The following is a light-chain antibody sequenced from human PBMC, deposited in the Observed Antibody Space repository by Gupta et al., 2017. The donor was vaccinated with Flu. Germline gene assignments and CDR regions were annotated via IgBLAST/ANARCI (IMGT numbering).Light chain of an antibody. CDR2: DAS. J-gene: IGKJ4*02. CDR3: QQFDNWPRT. Sequence: EIVMTQSHVPLPVSPGERGTLPCRASRSVRTNLAWYQQKPGQAPRLLIYDASTRATGIPARFSGSGSETEFTLTITILQAEDFAVYYCQQFDNWPRTFGRGTRVEIK. V-gene: IGKV3-15*01. CDR1: RSVRTN.